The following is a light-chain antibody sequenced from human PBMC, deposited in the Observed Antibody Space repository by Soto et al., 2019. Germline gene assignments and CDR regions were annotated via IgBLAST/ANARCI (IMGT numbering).Light chain of an antibody. CDR3: YSYAGSYTWV. CDR1: SSDVXXYXY. Sequence: QSVLTQLRSVSGSPGQSVTISCTGTSSDVXXYXYVSWYEXYPREAPKVMIYDVAQRPSGVPDRFSGTKSGNTASLTISGLQAEDEADYYCYSYAGSYTWVLGSGTKVTVL. V-gene: IGLV2-11*01. J-gene: IGLJ1*01. CDR2: DVA.